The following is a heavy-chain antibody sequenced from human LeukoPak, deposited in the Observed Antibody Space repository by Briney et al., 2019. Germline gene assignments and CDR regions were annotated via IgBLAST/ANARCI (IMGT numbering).Heavy chain of an antibody. CDR1: GFTFSSYD. J-gene: IGHJ4*02. D-gene: IGHD6-13*01. V-gene: IGHV3-13*01. CDR2: IGTAGGT. Sequence: PGGSLRLSCAASGFTFSSYDMHWVRQATGKGLEWVSAIGTAGGTYYSASSMNRFTISRENDKNYLYLQMHSLRAGDTDVYDCARSKLGSFDYFDYWGQGTLVTVSS. CDR3: ARSKLGSFDYFDY.